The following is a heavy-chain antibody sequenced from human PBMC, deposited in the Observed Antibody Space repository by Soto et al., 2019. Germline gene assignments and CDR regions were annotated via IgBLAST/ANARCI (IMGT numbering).Heavy chain of an antibody. Sequence: SETLCLTCSVSSGSLSSRGYYWNWIRQHPEKGLEWIGYIYFTGITYSTPSLKSRVTLSVDTSKSQFSLELRSVTAADTAIYYCARAPPYNKVIWFALWGPG. CDR2: IYFTGIT. V-gene: IGHV4-31*03. D-gene: IGHD1-20*01. J-gene: IGHJ5*02. CDR1: SGSLSSRGYY. CDR3: ARAPPYNKVIWFAL.